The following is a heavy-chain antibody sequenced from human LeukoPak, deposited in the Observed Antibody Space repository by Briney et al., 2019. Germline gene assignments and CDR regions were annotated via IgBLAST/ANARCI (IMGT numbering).Heavy chain of an antibody. CDR2: ISRSGSTM. D-gene: IGHD6-19*01. J-gene: IGHJ4*02. CDR3: ASGSDWYKAFDY. Sequence: GGSLRLSCAASGFTFSSYEMNWVRQAPGKGLEWVSYISRSGSTMYYADSVKGRFTISRDNAKNSLYLQMNSLKAEDTAVYYCASGSDWYKAFDYWGQGTLVTVSS. CDR1: GFTFSSYE. V-gene: IGHV3-48*03.